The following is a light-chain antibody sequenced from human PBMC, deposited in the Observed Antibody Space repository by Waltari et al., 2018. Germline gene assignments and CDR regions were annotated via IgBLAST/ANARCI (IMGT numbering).Light chain of an antibody. V-gene: IGKV1-9*01. CDR1: QGISSY. CDR3: QQLNSYPLT. CDR2: AAY. Sequence: IQLTQSPSSLSASVGDRVTITCRASQGISSYLACYQQKPGKAPKLLIYAAYTLQSGVPSRFSGSGSGTDFTLTISSLQPEDFATYYCQQLNSYPLTFGGGTKVEIK. J-gene: IGKJ4*01.